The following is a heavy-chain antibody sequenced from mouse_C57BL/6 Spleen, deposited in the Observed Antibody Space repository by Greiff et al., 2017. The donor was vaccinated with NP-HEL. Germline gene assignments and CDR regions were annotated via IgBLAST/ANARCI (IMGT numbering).Heavy chain of an antibody. CDR1: GFTFSSYG. J-gene: IGHJ2*01. Sequence: EVKLVESGGDLVKPGGSLKLSCAASGFTFSSYGMSWVRQTPDKRLEWVATISSGGSYTYYPDSVKGRFTISRDNAKNTLYLQMSSLKSEDTAMYYCARRVETVFDYWGQGTTLTVSS. V-gene: IGHV5-6*02. CDR3: ARRVETVFDY. CDR2: ISSGGSYT.